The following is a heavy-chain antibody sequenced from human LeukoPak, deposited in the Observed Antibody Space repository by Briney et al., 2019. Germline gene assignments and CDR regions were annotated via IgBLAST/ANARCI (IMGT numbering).Heavy chain of an antibody. D-gene: IGHD3-22*01. Sequence: SVKVSCKASGGTFSSYAISWVRQAPGQGLEWMGRIVPILGIANYAQKFQGRVTITADKSTSTAYMELSSLRSEDTAVYYCARSYYDSSGYFDYWGQGTLVTVSS. CDR2: IVPILGIA. CDR3: ARSYYDSSGYFDY. CDR1: GGTFSSYA. V-gene: IGHV1-69*04. J-gene: IGHJ4*02.